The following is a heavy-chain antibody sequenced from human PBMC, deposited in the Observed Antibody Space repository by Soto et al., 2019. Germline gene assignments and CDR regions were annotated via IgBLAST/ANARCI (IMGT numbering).Heavy chain of an antibody. J-gene: IGHJ5*02. Sequence: SETLSLTCTVSGGSISSYYWSWLRQPPGKGLEWIGYIYYSGSTNYNPSLKSRVTISVDTSKNQFSLKLSSVTAADTAVYYCARTYYDFWSGTGPIVDPWGQGTLVTVSS. CDR1: GGSISSYY. CDR2: IYYSGST. CDR3: ARTYYDFWSGTGPIVDP. D-gene: IGHD3-3*01. V-gene: IGHV4-59*01.